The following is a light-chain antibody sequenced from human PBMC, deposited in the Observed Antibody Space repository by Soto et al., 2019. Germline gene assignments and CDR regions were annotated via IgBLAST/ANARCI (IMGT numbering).Light chain of an antibody. CDR1: SSDVGSYNL. V-gene: IGLV2-23*02. CDR2: EVS. Sequence: QSALTQPASVSGSPGQSITISCTGTSSDVGSYNLVSWYQQHPGKAPKLMIYEVSKRPSGVSNRFSGSKSGNTASLTISGLQGEDEADYYCCSYAGSSTFHVVFGGGTKLTVL. J-gene: IGLJ2*01. CDR3: CSYAGSSTFHVV.